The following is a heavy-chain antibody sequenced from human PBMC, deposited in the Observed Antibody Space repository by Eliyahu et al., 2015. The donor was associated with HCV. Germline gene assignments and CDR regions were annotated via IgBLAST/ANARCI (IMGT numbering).Heavy chain of an antibody. CDR3: AKEYTGYSSGWYGGY. Sequence: QVQLVESGGGVVQPGXSLRLXCAASGXXFXSYGMHWVRQAPGKGLEWVALISYDGSNKYXADSVKGRFTISRDNSKNTVYLQMNSLRTDDTAVYYCAKEYTGYSSGWYGGYWGQGTLVTVSS. V-gene: IGHV3-30*18. CDR1: GXXFXSYG. D-gene: IGHD6-19*01. J-gene: IGHJ4*02. CDR2: ISYDGSNK.